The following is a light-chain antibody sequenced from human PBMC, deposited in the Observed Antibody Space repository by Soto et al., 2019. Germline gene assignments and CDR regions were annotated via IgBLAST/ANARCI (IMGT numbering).Light chain of an antibody. V-gene: IGLV2-14*01. CDR1: SSDVGGYKY. Sequence: QSALTQPASVSGSPGQSITISCTGTSSDVGGYKYVSWYQQHPGKAPKLMISEVSIRPSGVSDRFSGSKSDNTASLTISGLQTEDEADYYCSSYTSTNTVLFGVGTKLTVL. CDR3: SSYTSTNTVL. J-gene: IGLJ2*01. CDR2: EVS.